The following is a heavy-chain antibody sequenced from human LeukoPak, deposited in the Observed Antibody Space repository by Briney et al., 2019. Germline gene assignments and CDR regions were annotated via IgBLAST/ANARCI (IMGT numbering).Heavy chain of an antibody. D-gene: IGHD2-15*01. V-gene: IGHV1-24*01. CDR2: FDPEDGET. Sequence: GGSLRLSCAASGFTFSSYWMHWVRQAPGKGLEWMGGFDPEDGETIYAQKFQGRVTMTEDTSTDTAYMELSSLRSEDTAVYYCATFNPRYCSGGSCYSGTDYWGQGTLVTVSS. CDR1: GFTFSSYW. CDR3: ATFNPRYCSGGSCYSGTDY. J-gene: IGHJ4*02.